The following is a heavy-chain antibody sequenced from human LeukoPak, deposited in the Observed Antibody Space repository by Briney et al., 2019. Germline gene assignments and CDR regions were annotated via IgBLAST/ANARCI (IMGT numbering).Heavy chain of an antibody. J-gene: IGHJ6*03. Sequence: GXSLRLSCAASGFTFSSYWMSWVRQAPGKGLEWVANIKQDGSEKYYVDSVKGRFTISRDNAKNSLYLQMNSLRAEDTAVYYCAREDIVVVPAAMRHYYYMDVWGKGTTVTVSS. CDR1: GFTFSSYW. D-gene: IGHD2-2*01. CDR3: AREDIVVVPAAMRHYYYMDV. V-gene: IGHV3-7*01. CDR2: IKQDGSEK.